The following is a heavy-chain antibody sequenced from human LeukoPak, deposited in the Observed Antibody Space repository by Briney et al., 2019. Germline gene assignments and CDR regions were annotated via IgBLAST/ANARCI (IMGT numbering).Heavy chain of an antibody. D-gene: IGHD2-2*01. CDR2: INPNSGGT. J-gene: IGHJ4*02. Sequence: ASVKVSCKASGYTFTGYYMHWVRQAPGQGLKWMEWINPNSGGTYYAQNFHDRITMTRDTSISTAYMELSRLRSDDTAIYYCARANALYCSSTSCLFDYWGQGTLVTVSS. CDR3: ARANALYCSSTSCLFDY. V-gene: IGHV1-2*02. CDR1: GYTFTGYY.